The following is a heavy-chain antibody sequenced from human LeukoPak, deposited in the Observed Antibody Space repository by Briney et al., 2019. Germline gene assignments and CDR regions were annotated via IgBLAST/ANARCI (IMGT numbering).Heavy chain of an antibody. CDR3: ARKSGSSGHPFDY. D-gene: IGHD6-19*01. Sequence: QPGGSLRLSCAASGFAFSSYSMNWVRQAPGKGLEWVPYITSSSSAIYYADSVKGRFTISRDNAKNSLYLQMNSLRAEDTAVYYCARKSGSSGHPFDYWGQGTVVTVSS. CDR1: GFAFSSYS. V-gene: IGHV3-48*01. J-gene: IGHJ4*02. CDR2: ITSSSSAI.